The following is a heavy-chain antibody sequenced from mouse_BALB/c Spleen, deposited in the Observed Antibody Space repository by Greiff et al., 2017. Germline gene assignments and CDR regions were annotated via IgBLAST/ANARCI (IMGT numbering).Heavy chain of an antibody. D-gene: IGHD1-1*01. CDR3: ARGKCITAGGYAMDY. CDR2: MSYSGST. CDR1: GYSFTSCY. Sequence: EVQRVESGPSLVKPSQSLSLTCSVSGYSFTSCYLNWVRQIPGNKLEYMGYMSYSGSTYYYPSIKSRISIIRDTSTNQYYLQLNSVTTEDTATYYCARGKCITAGGYAMDYWGQGTSVTVSS. J-gene: IGHJ4*01. V-gene: IGHV3-8*02.